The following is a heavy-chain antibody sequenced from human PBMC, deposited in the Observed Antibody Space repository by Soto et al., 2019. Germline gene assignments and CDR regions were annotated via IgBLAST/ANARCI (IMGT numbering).Heavy chain of an antibody. D-gene: IGHD3-22*01. CDR2: ISYGGSDQ. V-gene: IGHV3-30*18. J-gene: IGHJ3*02. CDR1: GFTFSSYG. Sequence: QVQLVESGGGVVQPGRSLRLSCAASGFTFSSYGMHWVRQAPGTGLEWVAVISYGGSDQFYADSVKGRYTISRDNSKNSLYLQMNSLRAEDTAVYYCAKEVRYYYDSRGVDAFDIWGQGTMVTVSS. CDR3: AKEVRYYYDSRGVDAFDI.